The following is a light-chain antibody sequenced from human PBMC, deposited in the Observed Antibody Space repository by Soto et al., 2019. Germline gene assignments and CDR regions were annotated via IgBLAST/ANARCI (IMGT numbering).Light chain of an antibody. Sequence: ETVLTQSPATLSLSPGERATLSCRASQNVIIYLAWYQQKAGQAPRLLIYDSSNRATGVPGRFSGSGSGTDFTLTISSLEPEDFAVYYCQQRYQWPPITFGQGTRLEIK. J-gene: IGKJ5*01. V-gene: IGKV3-11*01. CDR1: QNVIIY. CDR3: QQRYQWPPIT. CDR2: DSS.